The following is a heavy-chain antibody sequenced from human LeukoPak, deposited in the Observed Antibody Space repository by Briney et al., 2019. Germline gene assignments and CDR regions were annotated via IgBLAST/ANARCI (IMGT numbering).Heavy chain of an antibody. D-gene: IGHD2-8*02. J-gene: IGHJ4*02. V-gene: IGHV4-59*05. CDR3: ARLVRYRFDY. Sequence: SETLSLTCTVSGGSISSYYWSWIRQPPGKGLEWIGSIYYSGSTYYNPSLKSRVTISVDTSKNQFSLKLSSVTAADTAVYYCARLVRYRFDYWGQGTLVTVSS. CDR2: IYYSGST. CDR1: GGSISSYY.